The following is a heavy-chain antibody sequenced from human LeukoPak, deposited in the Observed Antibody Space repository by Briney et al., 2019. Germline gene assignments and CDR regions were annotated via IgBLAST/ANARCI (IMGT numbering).Heavy chain of an antibody. CDR2: INPNSGGT. D-gene: IGHD5-12*01. CDR3: ARGGGIVATITGWFDP. J-gene: IGHJ5*02. V-gene: IGHV1-2*02. CDR1: GYTFTGYY. Sequence: GASVKVSCTASGYTFTGYYMHWVRQAPGQGLEWMGWINPNSGGTNYAQKFQGRVTMTRDTSISTAYIELSRLRSDDTAVYYCARGGGIVATITGWFDPWGQGTLVTVSS.